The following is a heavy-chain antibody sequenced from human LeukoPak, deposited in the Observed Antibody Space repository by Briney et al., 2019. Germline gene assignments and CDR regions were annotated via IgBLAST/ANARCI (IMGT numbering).Heavy chain of an antibody. Sequence: SETLSLTCAVSGYSISSGYYWGWLRQPPGKGLEWIGTFHHPGTTYYNPSLSSRVTISVDTSKNQFSLRLNSVTAADTAVYFCARDPGYTANWNYFDYWGQGALVTVSS. J-gene: IGHJ4*02. D-gene: IGHD1-20*01. V-gene: IGHV4-38-2*02. CDR1: GYSISSGYY. CDR3: ARDPGYTANWNYFDY. CDR2: FHHPGTT.